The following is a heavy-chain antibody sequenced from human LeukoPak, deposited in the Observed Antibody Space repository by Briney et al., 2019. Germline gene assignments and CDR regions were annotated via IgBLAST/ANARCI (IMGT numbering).Heavy chain of an antibody. CDR3: ARETGDYDFWSGPAGWFDP. Sequence: GGSLRLSCAASGFTFSSYSMNWVRQAPGKGLEWVSSISSSSSDIYYADTVKGRFTISRDNAKNSLYLQMNSLRAEDTAVYYCARETGDYDFWSGPAGWFDPWGQGTLVTVSS. V-gene: IGHV3-21*01. CDR2: ISSSSSDI. CDR1: GFTFSSYS. J-gene: IGHJ5*02. D-gene: IGHD3-3*01.